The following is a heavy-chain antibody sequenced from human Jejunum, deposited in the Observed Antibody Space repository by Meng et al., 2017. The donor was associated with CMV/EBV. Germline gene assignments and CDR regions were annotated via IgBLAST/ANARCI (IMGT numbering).Heavy chain of an antibody. Sequence: ASAYPFTDYFYPWVRQAPGQGLEWMGWMNPNSGGTRYAQKFQGKVTMTRDTSINMAYMELSGLTSADTAVYYCARVVMAEQQLDYWGQGTLVTVSS. CDR3: ARVVMAEQQLDY. V-gene: IGHV1-2*02. J-gene: IGHJ4*02. CDR1: AYPFTDYF. CDR2: MNPNSGGT. D-gene: IGHD1/OR15-1a*01.